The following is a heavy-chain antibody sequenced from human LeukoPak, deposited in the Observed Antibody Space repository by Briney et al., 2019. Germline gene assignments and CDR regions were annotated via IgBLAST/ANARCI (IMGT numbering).Heavy chain of an antibody. CDR1: GFTFSDYY. CDR3: ARQAVARPFDL. J-gene: IGHJ3*01. Sequence: GGSLRLSCAASGFTFSDYYMSWIRQAPGKGLEWISYISSSGDTIFYADSVKGRFTISRDNAKNSLYLQMNSLRAGDTAVYYCARQAVARPFDLWGQGTMVAVSS. V-gene: IGHV3-11*04. CDR2: ISSSGDTI.